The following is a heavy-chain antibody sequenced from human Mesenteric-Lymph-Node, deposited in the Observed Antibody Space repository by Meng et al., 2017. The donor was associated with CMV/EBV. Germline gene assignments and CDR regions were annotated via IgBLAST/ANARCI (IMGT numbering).Heavy chain of an antibody. CDR2: VDPEDGET. Sequence: ISCNVFGYTFTDNYMHWVQQAPGKGLEWMGLVDPEDGETRYAEKFQGRVTITADTSIDTAYMELSSLRSDDTAVYYCATDRSSNLDYWGQGTLVTVSS. D-gene: IGHD6-13*01. V-gene: IGHV1-69-2*01. J-gene: IGHJ4*02. CDR3: ATDRSSNLDY. CDR1: GYTFTDNY.